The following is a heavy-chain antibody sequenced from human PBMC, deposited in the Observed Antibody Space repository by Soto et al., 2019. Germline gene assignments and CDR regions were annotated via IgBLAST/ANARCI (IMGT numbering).Heavy chain of an antibody. Sequence: GASLKISCKGSGYSFTSYWISWVRQMPGKGLEWMGRIDPSDSYTNYSPSFQGHVTISADKSISTAYLQWSSLKASDTAMYYCARHGIVVVPAAGMDVWGQGTTVTVSS. J-gene: IGHJ6*02. CDR1: GYSFTSYW. V-gene: IGHV5-10-1*01. CDR2: IDPSDSYT. CDR3: ARHGIVVVPAAGMDV. D-gene: IGHD2-2*01.